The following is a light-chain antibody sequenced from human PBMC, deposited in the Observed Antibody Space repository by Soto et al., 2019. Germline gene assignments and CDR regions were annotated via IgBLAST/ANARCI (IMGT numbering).Light chain of an antibody. Sequence: DIQMTQSPSTLSASVGDIVTITCRASQSISGWLAWYQQKPGKAPKLLIYDASSLESGVPSRFSGSGSGTEFTLSISSLQPDDFATYYCQQYNGYSVFGQGTKVDIK. V-gene: IGKV1-5*01. CDR1: QSISGW. J-gene: IGKJ1*01. CDR3: QQYNGYSV. CDR2: DAS.